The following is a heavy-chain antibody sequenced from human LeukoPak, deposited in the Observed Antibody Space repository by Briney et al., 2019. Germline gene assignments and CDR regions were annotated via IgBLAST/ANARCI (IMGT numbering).Heavy chain of an antibody. CDR1: GFTFSSYS. Sequence: PGGSLRLSCAASGFTFSSYSMNWVRQAPGKGLEYVSSISSSSSYIYYADSVKGRFTISRDNAKNSLYLQMNSLRAEDTAVYYCARLMAGSFAFDYWGQGTLVTVCS. D-gene: IGHD6-19*01. CDR2: ISSSSSYI. J-gene: IGHJ4*02. V-gene: IGHV3-21*01. CDR3: ARLMAGSFAFDY.